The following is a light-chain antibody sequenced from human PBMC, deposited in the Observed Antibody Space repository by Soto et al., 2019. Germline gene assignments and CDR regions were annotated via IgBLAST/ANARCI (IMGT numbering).Light chain of an antibody. CDR1: QTVGTN. CDR3: QQYNKLPLFT. CDR2: GAS. J-gene: IGKJ3*01. V-gene: IGKV3-15*01. Sequence: EVVLTQSPATLSVSPGERATLSCRASQTVGTNLAWYQQRPGQAPRLLIYGASTRATGIPARFSGSGSGSEFTFTISSLQSDEFAVYYGQQYNKLPLFTFGPGTRVDNK.